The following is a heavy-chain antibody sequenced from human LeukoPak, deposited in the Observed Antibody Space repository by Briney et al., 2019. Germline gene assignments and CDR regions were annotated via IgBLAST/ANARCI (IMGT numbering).Heavy chain of an antibody. Sequence: ASVKVSCKASGYTFTSYDINWVRQATGQGLEWMGWMNPNTGNTGYAQKFQGRVTMTRNTSISTAYMELSSLRSEDTAVYYCARVGAIGYDSSGYDGDAFDIWGQGTMVTVSS. CDR3: ARVGAIGYDSSGYDGDAFDI. CDR1: GYTFTSYD. V-gene: IGHV1-8*01. CDR2: MNPNTGNT. J-gene: IGHJ3*02. D-gene: IGHD3-22*01.